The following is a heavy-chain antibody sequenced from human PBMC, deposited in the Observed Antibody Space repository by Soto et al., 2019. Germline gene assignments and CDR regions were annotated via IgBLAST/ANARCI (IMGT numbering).Heavy chain of an antibody. CDR2: IYSGGST. V-gene: IGHV3-66*01. J-gene: IGHJ4*02. Sequence: EVQLVESGGDLVQPGGSLTLSCAASGFTVSSNNMNWVRQAPGKGLEWASVIYSGGSTYYEDSVKGRFTISRNNSKITLYLQMTSLRDEDTAVYYGATFHWNGPYDYWGQGTLVTVSS. CDR1: GFTVSSNN. D-gene: IGHD1-1*01. CDR3: ATFHWNGPYDY.